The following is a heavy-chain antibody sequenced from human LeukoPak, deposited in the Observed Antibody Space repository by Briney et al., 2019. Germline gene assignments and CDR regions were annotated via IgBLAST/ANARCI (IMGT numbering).Heavy chain of an antibody. CDR3: AINDYGDLHRPFDY. J-gene: IGHJ4*02. CDR2: IRYDGSNK. CDR1: GFTFSSYG. D-gene: IGHD4-17*01. Sequence: PGGSLRLSCAASGFTFSSYGMHWVRQAPGKGLEWVAFIRYDGSNKYYVDSVNGRFTISRDNSKNTLYLQMNSLRADDTAVYYCAINDYGDLHRPFDYWGQGTLATVSS. V-gene: IGHV3-30*02.